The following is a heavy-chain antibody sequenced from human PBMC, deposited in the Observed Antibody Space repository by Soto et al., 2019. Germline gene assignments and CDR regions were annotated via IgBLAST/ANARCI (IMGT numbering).Heavy chain of an antibody. D-gene: IGHD2-15*01. CDR3: ARAHCSGGSCYSVQHWFDP. V-gene: IGHV4-4*02. J-gene: IGHJ5*02. CDR2: VYHSGST. Sequence: QVQLQESGPGLVKPSGTLSLTCAVSGGSISSSNWWSWVRQPPGKGLEWIGEVYHSGSTNHNPSLKSRVTISVDKSKTQFSLKLSSVTAADTAVYYCARAHCSGGSCYSVQHWFDPWGQGTLVTVSS. CDR1: GGSISSSNW.